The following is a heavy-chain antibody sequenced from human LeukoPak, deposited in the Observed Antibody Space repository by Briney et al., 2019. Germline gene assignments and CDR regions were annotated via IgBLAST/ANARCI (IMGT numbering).Heavy chain of an antibody. CDR2: VDYSGST. V-gene: IGHV4-39*07. CDR1: GDSISSSTYY. D-gene: IGHD6-13*01. J-gene: IGHJ4*02. Sequence: SGTLSLTCTVSGDSISSSTYYWGWIRQPPGKGLEWIATVDYSGSTYYNSSLNSRVTISVDTSKKQFSLKLTSVTAADTAMYYCAHSSGWYPEYWGQGTQVTVSS. CDR3: AHSSGWYPEY.